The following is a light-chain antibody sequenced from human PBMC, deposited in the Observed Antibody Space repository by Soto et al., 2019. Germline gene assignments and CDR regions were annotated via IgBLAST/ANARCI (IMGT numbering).Light chain of an antibody. CDR1: TSNIGNNY. J-gene: IGLJ2*01. CDR2: DDN. CDR3: GTWDSSLSAVV. V-gene: IGLV1-51*01. Sequence: QSVLTQPPLVSAAPGQRVTISCSGTTSNIGNNYVSWYQQLPGTAPKLLIYDDNKRPSGIPDRFYGSKSGTSATLGITRLQTGDEADYYCGTWDSSLSAVVFGGGTQLTVL.